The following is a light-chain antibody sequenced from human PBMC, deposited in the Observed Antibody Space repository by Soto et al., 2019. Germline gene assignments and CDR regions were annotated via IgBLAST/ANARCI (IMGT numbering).Light chain of an antibody. CDR1: QSVSNNY. Sequence: IVLAQSPGTLSLSSGERATLSWRASQSVSNNYLAWYQQKPGQAPRLLIYGASNRATGIPDRFSGSGSGTDFTLTISRLEPEDFAVYYCQQYGSSGTFGQGTKVDI. CDR2: GAS. CDR3: QQYGSSGT. V-gene: IGKV3-20*01. J-gene: IGKJ1*01.